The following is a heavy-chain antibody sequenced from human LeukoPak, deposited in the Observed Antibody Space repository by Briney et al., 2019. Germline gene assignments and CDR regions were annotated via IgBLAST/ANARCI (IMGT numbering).Heavy chain of an antibody. J-gene: IGHJ4*02. CDR1: GFTFSGYG. V-gene: IGHV3-30*18. CDR2: ISFDGSHK. Sequence: GTSLRLSCVASGFTFSGYGMHWVRLAPGKGLEWVAVISFDGSHKYYADSVQGRFTISGDNPRNTVYLQMNRLRDEDTAIYYCAKDRGFSYASGSSELDYWGQGTPVTVSS. CDR3: AKDRGFSYASGSSELDY. D-gene: IGHD3-10*01.